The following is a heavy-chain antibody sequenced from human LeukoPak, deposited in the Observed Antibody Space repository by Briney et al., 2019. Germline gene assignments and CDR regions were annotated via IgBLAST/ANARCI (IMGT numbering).Heavy chain of an antibody. CDR3: AGGSGWYFDY. J-gene: IGHJ4*02. Sequence: GGSLRLSCAASGFTFSNYWMSWVHQAPGKGLEWVATIKQDGTETFYVDSVKGRFTISRDNAKKSLYLQMNSLRVEDTAVYYCAGGSGWYFDYWGQGALVIVSS. V-gene: IGHV3-7*01. CDR2: IKQDGTET. D-gene: IGHD6-19*01. CDR1: GFTFSNYW.